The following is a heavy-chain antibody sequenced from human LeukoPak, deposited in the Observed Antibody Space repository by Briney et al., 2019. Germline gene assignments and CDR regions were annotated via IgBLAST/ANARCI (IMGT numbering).Heavy chain of an antibody. Sequence: ASVKVSCKASGYTFTGYYMHWVRQAPGQGLEWMGWINPNSGGTSYAQKFQGRVTMTRDTSTSTVYMELSSLRSEDTAVYYCARGPRYCSGGSCYSKYNWFDPWGQGTLVTVSS. D-gene: IGHD2-15*01. CDR3: ARGPRYCSGGSCYSKYNWFDP. CDR1: GYTFTGYY. CDR2: INPNSGGT. J-gene: IGHJ5*02. V-gene: IGHV1-2*02.